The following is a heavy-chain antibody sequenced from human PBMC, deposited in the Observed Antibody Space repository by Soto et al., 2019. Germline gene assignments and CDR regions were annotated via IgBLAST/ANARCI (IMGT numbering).Heavy chain of an antibody. J-gene: IGHJ4*02. CDR1: GYTFTSYG. CDR3: ARDRPLLTFCVY. D-gene: IGHD3-3*01. Sequence: QVQLVQSGAEVKKPGASVKVSCKASGYTFTSYGISWVRQAAGQGLEWMGWSSAYNGNTNNAQKLQGRVTMTTDTSTSTAYMELRSLRSDDTTVYYCARDRPLLTFCVYWGQGTLVTVSS. CDR2: SSAYNGNT. V-gene: IGHV1-18*01.